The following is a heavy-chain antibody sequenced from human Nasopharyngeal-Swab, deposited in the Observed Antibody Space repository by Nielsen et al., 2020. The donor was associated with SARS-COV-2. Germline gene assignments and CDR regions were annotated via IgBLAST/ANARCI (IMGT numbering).Heavy chain of an antibody. D-gene: IGHD2-8*01. V-gene: IGHV4-39*01. CDR3: ATSQASNLDY. CDR1: GGSISTSSYY. Sequence: SETLSLTCSVSGGSISTSSYYWGWIRQPPGKGLEWIGNFYYGGSTYYNSSLKSRISMAVDTSKNQFSLRLSSVTAADTAVYYCATSQASNLDYWGQGTLVTVSS. CDR2: FYYGGST. J-gene: IGHJ4*02.